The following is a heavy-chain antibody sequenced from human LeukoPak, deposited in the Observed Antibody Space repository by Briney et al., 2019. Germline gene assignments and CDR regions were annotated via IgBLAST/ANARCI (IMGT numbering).Heavy chain of an antibody. CDR3: ARDCSSTSCYTFGAFDI. Sequence: PLETLSLTCTVSGGSVSSGSYYWSWIRQPPGKGLEWIGYIYYSGSTNYNPSLKSRVTISVDTSKNQLSLKLSSVTAADTAVYYCARDCSSTSCYTFGAFDIWGQGTMVTVSS. CDR2: IYYSGST. V-gene: IGHV4-61*01. D-gene: IGHD2-2*02. J-gene: IGHJ3*02. CDR1: GGSVSSGSYY.